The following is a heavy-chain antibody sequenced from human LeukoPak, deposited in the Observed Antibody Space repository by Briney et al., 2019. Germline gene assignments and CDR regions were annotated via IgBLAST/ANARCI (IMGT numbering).Heavy chain of an antibody. CDR1: GFFISSGYY. Sequence: SETLSLTCAVSGFFISSGYYWGWIRQPPGKGLEWIASIYRNGNTFYNPSLQSRVTISVDASRNQISLQLGSATAADTAVYYCARAYSRTPGDYYFDSWGQGTVVTVSS. CDR3: ARAYSRTPGDYYFDS. J-gene: IGHJ4*02. D-gene: IGHD4-11*01. CDR2: IYRNGNT. V-gene: IGHV4-38-2*01.